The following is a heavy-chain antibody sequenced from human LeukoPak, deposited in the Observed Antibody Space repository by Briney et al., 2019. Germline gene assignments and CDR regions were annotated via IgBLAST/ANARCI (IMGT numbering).Heavy chain of an antibody. Sequence: PGRSLRLSCAASGFTFSSYGMHWVRQAPGKGLEWVAVISYDESNKYYAGSVKGRFTISRDNSKNTLYLQMNSLRVEDTAVYYCTKGGVATVDYFDYWGQGTLVTVSS. V-gene: IGHV3-30*18. CDR3: TKGGVATVDYFDY. CDR2: ISYDESNK. D-gene: IGHD5-12*01. CDR1: GFTFSSYG. J-gene: IGHJ4*02.